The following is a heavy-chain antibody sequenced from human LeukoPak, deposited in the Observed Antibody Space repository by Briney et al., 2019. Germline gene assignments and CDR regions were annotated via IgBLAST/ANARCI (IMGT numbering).Heavy chain of an antibody. CDR3: ARPSIVGATYAFDI. CDR2: INHSGST. D-gene: IGHD1-26*01. J-gene: IGHJ3*02. Sequence: SETLSLTCAVYGGSFSGYYWSWIRQPPGKGLEWIGEINHSGSTNYNPSLKSRGTISVDTSKNQFSLKLSTVTAADTAVYYCARPSIVGATYAFDIWGQGTMVTVSS. V-gene: IGHV4-34*01. CDR1: GGSFSGYY.